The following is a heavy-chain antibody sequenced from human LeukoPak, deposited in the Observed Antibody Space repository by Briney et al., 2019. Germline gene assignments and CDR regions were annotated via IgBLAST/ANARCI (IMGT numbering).Heavy chain of an antibody. V-gene: IGHV3-33*08. CDR1: GFTFDDYT. Sequence: GGSLRLSCAASGFTFDDYTMHWVRQAPGKGLEWVAVIWYDGSNKYYADSVKGRFTISRDNSKNTLYLQMNSLRAEDTAVYYCARDVGTIDYWGQGTLVTVSS. J-gene: IGHJ4*02. CDR2: IWYDGSNK. D-gene: IGHD1/OR15-1a*01. CDR3: ARDVGTIDY.